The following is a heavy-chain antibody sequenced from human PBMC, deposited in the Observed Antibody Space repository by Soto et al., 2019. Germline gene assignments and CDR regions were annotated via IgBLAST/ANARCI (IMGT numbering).Heavy chain of an antibody. V-gene: IGHV4-30-4*01. D-gene: IGHD2-15*01. CDR1: GGSISSGDYY. CDR3: ARGDCSGGSCYVDY. J-gene: IGHJ4*02. CDR2: IYYSGST. Sequence: SETLSLTCTVSGGSISSGDYYWSWIRQPPGKGLEWIGYIYYSGSTYYNPSLKSRVTISVDTSKNQFSLKLSSVTAADTAVYYCARGDCSGGSCYVDYWGQGTLVTVSS.